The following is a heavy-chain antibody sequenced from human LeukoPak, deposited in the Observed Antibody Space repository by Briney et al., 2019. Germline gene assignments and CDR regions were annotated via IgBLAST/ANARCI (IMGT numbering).Heavy chain of an antibody. D-gene: IGHD1-26*01. Sequence: PGGSLRLSCAASGFTFSSYSMNWVRQAPGKGLEWVSSISSISTYIYYADSVKGRFTISRDNAKNSLYLQMNSLRDDDTAVYYCARQEHSATSNFDYWGQGTLVTVSS. CDR1: GFTFSSYS. V-gene: IGHV3-21*01. J-gene: IGHJ4*02. CDR3: ARQEHSATSNFDY. CDR2: ISSISTYI.